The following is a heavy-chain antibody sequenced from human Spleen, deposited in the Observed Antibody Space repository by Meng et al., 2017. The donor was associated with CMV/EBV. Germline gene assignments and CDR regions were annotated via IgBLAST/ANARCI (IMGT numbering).Heavy chain of an antibody. V-gene: IGHV3-23*01. CDR3: AKTLNGYGGEDS. CDR2: ISDSGDSP. J-gene: IGHJ4*02. D-gene: IGHD5-18*01. CDR1: GFTFSNYE. Sequence: GGSLRLSCAASGFTFSNYEMNWVRQAPGKGLEWISLISDSGDSPYYADSVKGRFTISRDNSKNMVYLQMKSLRADDTARYYCAKTLNGYGGEDSWGQGTLVTVSS.